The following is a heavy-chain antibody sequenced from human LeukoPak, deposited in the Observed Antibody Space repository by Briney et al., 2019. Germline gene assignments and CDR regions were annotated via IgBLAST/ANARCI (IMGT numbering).Heavy chain of an antibody. V-gene: IGHV4-34*01. CDR2: INHSGST. J-gene: IGHJ4*02. CDR3: ARREMATITPFDY. Sequence: SETLSLTCAVYGGSFSGYYWSWIRQPPGKGLEWIGEINHSGSTNYNPSLKSRVTISVDTSKNQFSLKLSSVTAADTAVYYCARREMATITPFDYWGQGTLVTVSS. D-gene: IGHD5-24*01. CDR1: GGSFSGYY.